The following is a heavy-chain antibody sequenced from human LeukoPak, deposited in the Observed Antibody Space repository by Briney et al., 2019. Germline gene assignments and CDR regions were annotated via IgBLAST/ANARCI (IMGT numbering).Heavy chain of an antibody. V-gene: IGHV3-48*01. Sequence: QTGGSLRLSCAASGFTFSSYSMNWVRQAPGKGLEWVSYISSSSSTIYYADSVKGRFTISRDNAKNSLYLQMNSLRAEDTALYYCARYGLGSMQTIDYWGQGTLVTVSS. CDR2: ISSSSSTI. J-gene: IGHJ4*02. CDR3: ARYGLGSMQTIDY. CDR1: GFTFSSYS. D-gene: IGHD3/OR15-3a*01.